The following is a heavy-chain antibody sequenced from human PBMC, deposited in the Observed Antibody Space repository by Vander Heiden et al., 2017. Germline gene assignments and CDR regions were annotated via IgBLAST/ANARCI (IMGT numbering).Heavy chain of an antibody. D-gene: IGHD6-13*01. CDR2: ISGSGGST. CDR1: GFTFSRYA. CDR3: AKSAAAGPTVDYYYGMDV. Sequence: EVQLLESGGGLVQPGGSLRLSCAASGFTFSRYAMSGVRQAPGKGLEWVSAISGSGGSTYYADSVKGRFTISRDNSKNTLYLQMNSLRAEDTAVYYCAKSAAAGPTVDYYYGMDVWGQGTTVTVSS. J-gene: IGHJ6*02. V-gene: IGHV3-23*01.